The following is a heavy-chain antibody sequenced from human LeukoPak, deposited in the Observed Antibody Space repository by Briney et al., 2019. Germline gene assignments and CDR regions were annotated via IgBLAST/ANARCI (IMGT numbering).Heavy chain of an antibody. D-gene: IGHD3-3*01. CDR3: ERGLFGVFNLYYYYYMDV. V-gene: IGHV3-20*04. J-gene: IGHJ6*03. Sequence: GGSLRLSCAASGFTFDDYGMSWVRQAPGKGLEWVSGINWNGGSTGYAASVKGRFTISRDNAKNSLYLQKNSLRAENTALYYCERGLFGVFNLYYYYYMDVWGKGTTVTVSS. CDR2: INWNGGST. CDR1: GFTFDDYG.